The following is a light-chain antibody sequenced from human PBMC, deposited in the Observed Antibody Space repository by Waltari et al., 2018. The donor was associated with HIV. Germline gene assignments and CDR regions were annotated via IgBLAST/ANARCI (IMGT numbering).Light chain of an antibody. CDR2: EVS. Sequence: QSALTQPASVSGSPGQSITISCAGSSSDVGGYNFVSCYPHHPGKAPKLMVYEVSTRPSGVSNRCSGSKAGNTASLTISGLQAEDEAVYYCSSYTTTSNVELFGGGTKLTVL. CDR3: SSYTTTSNVEL. CDR1: SSDVGGYNF. V-gene: IGLV2-14*01. J-gene: IGLJ2*01.